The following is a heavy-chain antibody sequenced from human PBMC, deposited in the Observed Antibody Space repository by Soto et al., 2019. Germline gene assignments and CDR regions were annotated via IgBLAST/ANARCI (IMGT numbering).Heavy chain of an antibody. J-gene: IGHJ4*02. Sequence: PSETLSLTCAVYGGSFSGYYWSWIRQPPGKGLEWIGEINHSGSTNYNPSLKSRVTISVDTSKNQFSLKLSSVTAADTAVYYCAFGSSGYDGWGQGTLVTVS. CDR3: AFGSSGYDG. CDR1: GGSFSGYY. D-gene: IGHD5-12*01. CDR2: INHSGST. V-gene: IGHV4-34*01.